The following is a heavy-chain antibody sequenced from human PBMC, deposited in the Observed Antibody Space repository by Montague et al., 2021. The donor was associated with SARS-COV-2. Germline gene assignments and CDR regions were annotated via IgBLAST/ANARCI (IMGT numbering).Heavy chain of an antibody. Sequence: SETLSLTCTVSGGSISSSSYYWGWLRQPPGKGLEWIGCIYYSGSTYYNPSLKIRVTISVDTSKNQFSLKLSSVTAADTAVYYCARQEPIVVVVAAARGWFDPWGQGTLVTVSS. V-gene: IGHV4-39*01. CDR2: IYYSGST. CDR3: ARQEPIVVVVAAARGWFDP. J-gene: IGHJ5*02. CDR1: GGSISSSSYY. D-gene: IGHD2-15*01.